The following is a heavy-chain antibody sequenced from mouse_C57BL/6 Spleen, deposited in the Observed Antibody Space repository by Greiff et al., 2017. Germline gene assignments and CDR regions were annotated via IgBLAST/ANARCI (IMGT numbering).Heavy chain of an antibody. V-gene: IGHV5-4*01. CDR2: ISDGGSYT. CDR3: AREEDMYDGYFFDY. CDR1: GFTFSSYA. D-gene: IGHD2-3*01. Sequence: EVKLVESGGGLVKPGGSLKLSCAASGFTFSSYAMSWVRQTPEKRLEWVATISDGGSYTYYPDNVKGRFTISRDNAKNNLYLQMSHLKSEDTAMYYCAREEDMYDGYFFDYWGQGTTLTVSS. J-gene: IGHJ2*01.